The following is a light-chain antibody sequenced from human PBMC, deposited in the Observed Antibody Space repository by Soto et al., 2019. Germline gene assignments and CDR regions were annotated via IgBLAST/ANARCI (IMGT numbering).Light chain of an antibody. CDR1: QYIRHD. Sequence: AIQMTQSPSSLSASVVDRVTITCRASQYIRHDLGWYQQKPGKAPKLLIYTASTLESGVPSRFSGSGSGTDFTLTISCLQSEDFATYYCQQYYSYPLTFGQGTKVDIK. CDR2: TAS. J-gene: IGKJ1*01. V-gene: IGKV1-6*01. CDR3: QQYYSYPLT.